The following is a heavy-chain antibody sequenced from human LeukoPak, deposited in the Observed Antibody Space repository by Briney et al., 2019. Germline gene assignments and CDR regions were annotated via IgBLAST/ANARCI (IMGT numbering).Heavy chain of an antibody. Sequence: GGSLRLSCAASGFTFSSYAMSWVRQAPGKGLEWVSAISGSGGSTYYVDSVKGRFTISRDNSKNALYLQMNSLRAEDTAVYYCAKDRFAYSGSYYHYWGQGTLVTVSS. CDR1: GFTFSSYA. V-gene: IGHV3-23*01. J-gene: IGHJ4*02. CDR2: ISGSGGST. CDR3: AKDRFAYSGSYYHY. D-gene: IGHD1-26*01.